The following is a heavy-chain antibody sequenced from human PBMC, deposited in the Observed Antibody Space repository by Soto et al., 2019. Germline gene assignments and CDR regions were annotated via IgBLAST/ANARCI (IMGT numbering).Heavy chain of an antibody. Sequence: EVQLLESGGGIVQPGGSLRVSCVASGFTFRNFVMSWVRQAPGKGLEWVSAIRGTGGETFYADSVKCRFTISRDNYKNTLYLQMNSLRDEDTALYFCAQERGWGVVSPSHDYWGQGTLVTVSS. V-gene: IGHV3-23*01. CDR1: GFTFRNFV. J-gene: IGHJ4*02. D-gene: IGHD2-21*01. CDR3: AQERGWGVVSPSHDY. CDR2: IRGTGGET.